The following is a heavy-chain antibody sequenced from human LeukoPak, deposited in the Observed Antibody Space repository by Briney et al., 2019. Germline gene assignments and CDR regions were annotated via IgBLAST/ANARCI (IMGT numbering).Heavy chain of an antibody. D-gene: IGHD6-19*01. J-gene: IGHJ3*02. CDR3: AKDKGAHDSSGWYWGAFDI. CDR1: GFTFSSYG. V-gene: IGHV3-33*06. Sequence: GGSLRLSCAESGFTFSSYGTHWVRQAPGKGLEWVAVIWYDGSNKYSADSVKGRFTISRDNSKNTLYLQMNSLRAEDTAVYYCAKDKGAHDSSGWYWGAFDIWGQGTMVTVSS. CDR2: IWYDGSNK.